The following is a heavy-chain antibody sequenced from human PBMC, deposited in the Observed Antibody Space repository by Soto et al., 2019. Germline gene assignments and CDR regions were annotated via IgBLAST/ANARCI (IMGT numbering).Heavy chain of an antibody. CDR3: ARGDSTDCSNGVCSFFYNHDMDV. D-gene: IGHD2-8*01. CDR1: GYSFTDYH. Sequence: QVQLVQSGAEVKKPGASVKVSCKASGYSFTDYHIHWVRQAPGQGLEWLRRINPKSGGTSTAQKFQGWVTMPTDTSISTASMELTRLTSDDTAIYYCARGDSTDCSNGVCSFFYNHDMDVWGQGTTVTVSS. V-gene: IGHV1-2*04. J-gene: IGHJ6*02. CDR2: INPKSGGT.